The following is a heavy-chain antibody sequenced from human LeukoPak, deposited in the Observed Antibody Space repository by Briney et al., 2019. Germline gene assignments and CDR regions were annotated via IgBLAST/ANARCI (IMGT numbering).Heavy chain of an antibody. CDR3: ARGMGGNWFDP. J-gene: IGHJ5*02. CDR2: IYYSENT. D-gene: IGHD2-8*01. Sequence: SETLSLTCTVSGGSISSYYRSWIREPPGKGLEWIIYIYYSENTNYNPSLKRRVTISVDTSKNQFSLKLSSVTAADTAMYYCARGMGGNWFDPWGQGTLVTVSS. V-gene: IGHV4-59*01. CDR1: GGSISSYY.